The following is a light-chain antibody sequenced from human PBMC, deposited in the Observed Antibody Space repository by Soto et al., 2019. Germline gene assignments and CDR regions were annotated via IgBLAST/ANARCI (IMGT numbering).Light chain of an antibody. V-gene: IGLV1-40*01. CDR1: SSNIGAGYA. J-gene: IGLJ3*02. Sequence: QPVLTQPPSVSGAPGQRVTISCTVSSSNIGAGYAVHWYQQLPGTAPKLLIYGNSNRPSGVPDRFSGSKSGTSASLAITGLQAEDEADYYCQSYDSSLSGSVFGGGTQLTVL. CDR2: GNS. CDR3: QSYDSSLSGSV.